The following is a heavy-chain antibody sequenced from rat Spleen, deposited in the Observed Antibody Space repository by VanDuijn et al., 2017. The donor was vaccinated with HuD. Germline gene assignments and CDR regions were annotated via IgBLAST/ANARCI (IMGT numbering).Heavy chain of an antibody. CDR2: ISSDGSNT. V-gene: IGHV5-29*01. CDR3: TKAGGGSSYFDY. J-gene: IGHJ2*01. Sequence: EVQLVESGGGLVQPGRSLKLSCVASGFTFSDFFMAWVRQAPAKGLEWVATISSDGSNTYYPDSVKGRFTISRDNAKNTLYLQMDSLKSEDTATYYCTKAGGGSSYFDYWGQGVMVTVSS. D-gene: IGHD1-11*01. CDR1: GFTFSDFF.